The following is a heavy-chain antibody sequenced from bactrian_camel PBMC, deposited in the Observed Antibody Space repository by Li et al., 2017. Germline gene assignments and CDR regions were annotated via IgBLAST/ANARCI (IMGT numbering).Heavy chain of an antibody. J-gene: IGHJ6*01. D-gene: IGHD2*01. Sequence: DVQLVESGGGSVQAGGSLRLSCAASGYTYNRNCMAWFRQAPGKEREGVAHIATGRGNTYYADSVKGRFTISQDNAKNTVYLQMNSLKPEDTAMYYCAARGPYCYTKLSVRDFTYWGQGTQVTVS. V-gene: IGHV3S40*01. CDR1: GYTYNRNC. CDR3: AARGPYCYTKLSVRDFTY. CDR2: IATGRGNT.